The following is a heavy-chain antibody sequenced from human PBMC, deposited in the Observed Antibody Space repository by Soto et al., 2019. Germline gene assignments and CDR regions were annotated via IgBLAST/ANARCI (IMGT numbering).Heavy chain of an antibody. CDR1: GFSLSTSGVG. CDR2: IYWDDDK. D-gene: IGHD3-3*01. Sequence: SGPTLVKPTQTLTLTCTFSGFSLSTSGVGVGWIRQPPGKALEWLALIYWDDDKRYSPSLKGRLTITKDTSKNQVVLTMTNMDPVDTATYYCAHGRGLPDPYDFWSGYYFDYWGQGTLVTVSS. V-gene: IGHV2-5*02. CDR3: AHGRGLPDPYDFWSGYYFDY. J-gene: IGHJ4*02.